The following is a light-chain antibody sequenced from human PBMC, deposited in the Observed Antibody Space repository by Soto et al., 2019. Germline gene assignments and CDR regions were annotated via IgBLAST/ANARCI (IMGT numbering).Light chain of an antibody. CDR2: AES. Sequence: DIQMTQSPSSLSASVGDRVTITCRASQAIANYLAWYQQKPGKVPKLLIYAESTLQSGVPSRFSGSGFETDFTLTISSLQPEDVATYYCQKYDSARVTFGPGTKVDVK. V-gene: IGKV1-27*01. J-gene: IGKJ3*01. CDR1: QAIANY. CDR3: QKYDSARVT.